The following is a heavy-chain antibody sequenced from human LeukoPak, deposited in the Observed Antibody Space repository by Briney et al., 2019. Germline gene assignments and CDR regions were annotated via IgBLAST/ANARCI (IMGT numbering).Heavy chain of an antibody. CDR3: AKDDDYYYDSSGCYEY. V-gene: IGHV3-23*01. J-gene: IGHJ4*02. CDR1: GFTFSSYA. CDR2: ISGSGGST. D-gene: IGHD3-22*01. Sequence: HPGESLRLSCAASGFTFSSYAMSWVRQAPGKGLEWVSAISGSGGSTYYADSVKGRFTISRDNSKNTLYLQMNSLRAEDTAVYYCAKDDDYYYDSSGCYEYWGQGTLVTVSS.